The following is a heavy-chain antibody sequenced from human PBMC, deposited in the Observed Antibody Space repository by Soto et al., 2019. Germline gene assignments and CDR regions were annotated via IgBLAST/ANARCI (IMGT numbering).Heavy chain of an antibody. V-gene: IGHV3-30*18. D-gene: IGHD3-3*01. CDR2: ISYDGSNK. CDR3: AKDYYDFWSGHYFDY. Sequence: QVQLVESGGGVVQPGRSLRLSCAASGFTFSSYGMHWVRQAPGKGLEWVAVISYDGSNKYYADSVKGRFTISRDNSKNTLYLQMHSLRAEDTAVYYCAKDYYDFWSGHYFDYWGQGTLVTVSS. CDR1: GFTFSSYG. J-gene: IGHJ4*02.